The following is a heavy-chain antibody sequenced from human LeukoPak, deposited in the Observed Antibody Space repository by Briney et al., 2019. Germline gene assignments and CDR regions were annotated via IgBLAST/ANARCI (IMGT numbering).Heavy chain of an antibody. J-gene: IGHJ3*02. CDR3: ARDVRLGPPHAFDI. CDR1: GFPVRSNY. D-gene: IGHD7-27*01. Sequence: PGGSLRLSCAASGFPVRSNYMTWFRRAPWKGLEWVSGIHGGGSANYADSVKGRFTISKDSSKNTLILQMDSLRLEDTAVYYCARDVRLGPPHAFDIWGQGTMVTVS. V-gene: IGHV3-66*02. CDR2: IHGGGSA.